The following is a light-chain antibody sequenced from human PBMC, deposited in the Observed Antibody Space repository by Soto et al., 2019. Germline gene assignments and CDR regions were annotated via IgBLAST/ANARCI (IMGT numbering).Light chain of an antibody. J-gene: IGKJ1*01. CDR1: QSVSSN. Sequence: EITMTQSPATLSVSPGERATLSCRASQSVSSNLAWYQQKPGQAPRLLIYGASTRATGMPARFSGSGSGTEFTLTISSLQSEDFAVYYCQQYDNWPLTFGQGTKVEIK. V-gene: IGKV3-15*01. CDR2: GAS. CDR3: QQYDNWPLT.